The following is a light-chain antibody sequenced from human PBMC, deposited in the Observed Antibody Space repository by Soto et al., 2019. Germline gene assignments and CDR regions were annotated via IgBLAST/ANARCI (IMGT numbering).Light chain of an antibody. CDR2: GNI. V-gene: IGLV1-40*01. J-gene: IGLJ1*01. Sequence: QSVLTQPPSVSGAPGQRGTISCTGSSSNIGAGNDVHWYQQHPGTAPKLLIFGNINRPSGVPDRFSGSKSGTSASLTITGLQAEDEGDYYCQSYDSTLSDRYVFGTGTKLTVL. CDR1: SSNIGAGND. CDR3: QSYDSTLSDRYV.